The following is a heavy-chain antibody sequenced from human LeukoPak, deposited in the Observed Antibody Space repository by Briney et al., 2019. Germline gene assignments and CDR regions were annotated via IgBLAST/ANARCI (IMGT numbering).Heavy chain of an antibody. V-gene: IGHV4-59*08. D-gene: IGHD6-6*01. CDR2: IYYSGST. J-gene: IGHJ5*02. CDR3: ARGKSSSSLNWFDP. CDR1: GGSISSYY. Sequence: SETLSLTCTVSGGSISSYYWSWIRQPPGKGLEWIGYIYYSGSTNYNPSLKSRVTISVDTSKNQFSLKLSSVTAADTAVYYCARGKSSSSLNWFDPWGQGTLVTVSS.